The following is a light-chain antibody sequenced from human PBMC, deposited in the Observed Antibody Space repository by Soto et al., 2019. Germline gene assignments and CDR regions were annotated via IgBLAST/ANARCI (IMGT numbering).Light chain of an antibody. J-gene: IGKJ4*01. V-gene: IGKV1D-16*01. Sequence: DVQMTQSPSSLSASVGDRVTITCRASQDINSYLAWYQQKPGNAPKSLIYGASSLQTGVPSRFSSSESGTDFTLTISNLQPEDSATYYCQQYNIYPLTFGGGTKVEIK. CDR1: QDINSY. CDR2: GAS. CDR3: QQYNIYPLT.